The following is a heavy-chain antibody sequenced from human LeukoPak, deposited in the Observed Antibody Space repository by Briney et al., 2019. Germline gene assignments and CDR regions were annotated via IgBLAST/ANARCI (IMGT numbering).Heavy chain of an antibody. CDR2: VNPKSGNT. D-gene: IGHD2-2*02. V-gene: IGHV1-8*03. CDR3: ARGSTIPLGY. CDR1: GYTFTSYD. Sequence: ASVKVSCKASGYTFTSYDINWVRQAPGQGLEWMGWVNPKSGNTGYKQKFQARVTITRDTSISTAYMELSSLRSEDTAVYYCARGSTIPLGYWGQGTLVTVSS. J-gene: IGHJ4*02.